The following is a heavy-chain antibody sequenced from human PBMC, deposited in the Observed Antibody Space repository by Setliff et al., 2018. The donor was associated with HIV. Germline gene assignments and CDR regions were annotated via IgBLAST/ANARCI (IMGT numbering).Heavy chain of an antibody. D-gene: IGHD6-13*01. Sequence: GASVMVSCKASGYTFTGYYMHWVRQAPGQGLEWMGWINPNSGGTNYAQKFQGWVTMTRDTSISTAYMELSRLRSDDTAVYYCARAFAAAGTPFDYWGQGTLVTVSS. CDR2: INPNSGGT. CDR3: ARAFAAAGTPFDY. CDR1: GYTFTGYY. J-gene: IGHJ4*02. V-gene: IGHV1-2*04.